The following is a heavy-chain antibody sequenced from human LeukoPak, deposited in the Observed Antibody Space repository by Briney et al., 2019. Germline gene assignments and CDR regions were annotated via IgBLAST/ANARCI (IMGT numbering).Heavy chain of an antibody. V-gene: IGHV3-66*04. Sequence: GGSLRLSCAASGFTVSSNYMSWVRQAPGKGLEWVSVIYSGGSTYYADSVKGRFTIFRDNAKSSVFLQMNNLTVDDTAVYYCARRLAYWGHGTLVVVSS. CDR3: ARRLAY. CDR2: IYSGGST. CDR1: GFTVSSNY. J-gene: IGHJ4*01.